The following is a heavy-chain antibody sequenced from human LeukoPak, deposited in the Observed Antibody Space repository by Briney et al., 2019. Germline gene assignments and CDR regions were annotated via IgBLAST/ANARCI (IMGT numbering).Heavy chain of an antibody. V-gene: IGHV3-30*02. J-gene: IGHJ4*02. CDR2: IRYDGSNK. D-gene: IGHD6-19*01. Sequence: GGSLRLSCAASGFTFSSYGMHWVRQAPGKGLEWVAFIRYDGSNKDYADSVKGRFTVSRDNSKNIVYLQMNSLRGEDTAVYYCAKYGQGGWYQLFDHRGQGTLVTVSS. CDR3: AKYGQGGWYQLFDH. CDR1: GFTFSSYG.